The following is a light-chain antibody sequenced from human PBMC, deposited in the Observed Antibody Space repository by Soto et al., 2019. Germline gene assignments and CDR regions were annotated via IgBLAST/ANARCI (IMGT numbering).Light chain of an antibody. V-gene: IGKV3-15*01. J-gene: IGKJ2*01. CDR3: QQYHNWPPYT. CDR2: GAS. Sequence: EIVMTQSPATLSVSPGDRATLSCRASQSVSSKLAWYQQKPGQAPRLLIYGASTRATGIPARFSGSGSGTEFTLTISSLQSEDFAVYSCQQYHNWPPYTFGQGTKLEIK. CDR1: QSVSSK.